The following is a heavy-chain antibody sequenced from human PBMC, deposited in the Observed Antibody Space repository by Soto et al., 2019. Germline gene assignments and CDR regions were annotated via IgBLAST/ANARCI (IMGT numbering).Heavy chain of an antibody. Sequence: SETLSLTCTVSGGSISSGDYYWSWIRQPPGKGLEWIGYIYYSGSTYYNPSLKSRVTISVDTSKNQFSLKLSSVTAADTAVYYCARSELVGAELYYYYGMDVWGQGTTVTVSS. CDR2: IYYSGST. CDR1: GGSISSGDYY. J-gene: IGHJ6*02. V-gene: IGHV4-30-4*02. D-gene: IGHD1-26*01. CDR3: ARSELVGAELYYYYGMDV.